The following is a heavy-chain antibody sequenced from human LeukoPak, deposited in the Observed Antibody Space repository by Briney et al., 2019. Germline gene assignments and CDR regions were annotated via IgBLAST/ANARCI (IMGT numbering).Heavy chain of an antibody. J-gene: IGHJ4*02. D-gene: IGHD1-26*01. Sequence: ASVKVSCKASDYPFTNFGVSWVRQAPGQGLEWMGWTSGYNSKTHYPRKFQGRVTMTTDTSTTTAYMELRTLRSDDTAVYYCARVLIVEDSESHYFDYWGQGTLVTVTS. V-gene: IGHV1-18*01. CDR3: ARVLIVEDSESHYFDY. CDR1: DYPFTNFG. CDR2: TSGYNSKT.